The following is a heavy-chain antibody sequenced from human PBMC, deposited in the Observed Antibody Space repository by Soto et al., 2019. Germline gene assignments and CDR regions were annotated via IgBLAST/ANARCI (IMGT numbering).Heavy chain of an antibody. Sequence: PGGSLRLSCVASGFTFSNYYMHWVRQAPGKGLEWVAVISYDGSNKYYADSVKGRFTISRDNSKNTLYLQMNSLRAEDTAVYYCANSYKGSNAFDIWGQGTMVTVSS. CDR1: GFTFSNYY. J-gene: IGHJ3*02. CDR2: ISYDGSNK. V-gene: IGHV3-30*18. D-gene: IGHD1-1*01. CDR3: ANSYKGSNAFDI.